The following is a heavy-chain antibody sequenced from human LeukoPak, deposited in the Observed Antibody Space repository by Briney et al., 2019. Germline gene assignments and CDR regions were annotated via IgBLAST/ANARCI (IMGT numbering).Heavy chain of an antibody. CDR2: IYTSGST. D-gene: IGHD3-3*01. CDR1: GGSISSGSYY. CDR3: ARGRPYYDFWSGYSKIDAFDI. Sequence: SETLSLTCTVSGGSISSGSYYWSWIRQPAGKGLEWIGRIYTSGSTNYNPSPKSRVTISVDTSKNQFSLKLSSVTAADTAVYYCARGRPYYDFWSGYSKIDAFDIWGQGTMVTVSS. V-gene: IGHV4-61*02. J-gene: IGHJ3*02.